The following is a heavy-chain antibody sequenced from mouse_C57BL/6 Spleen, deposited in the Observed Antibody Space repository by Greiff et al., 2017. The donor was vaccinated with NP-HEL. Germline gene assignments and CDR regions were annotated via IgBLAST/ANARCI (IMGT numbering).Heavy chain of an antibody. J-gene: IGHJ4*01. CDR2: ISNGGGST. V-gene: IGHV5-12*01. CDR1: GFTFSDYY. CDR3: ARGDAMDD. Sequence: EVKLMESGGGLVQPGGSLKLSCAASGFTFSDYYMYWVRQTPEKRLEWVAYISNGGGSTYYPDTVKGRFTISRDNAKNTLYLQMSRLKSEDTAMYYCARGDAMDDWGQGTSVTVSS.